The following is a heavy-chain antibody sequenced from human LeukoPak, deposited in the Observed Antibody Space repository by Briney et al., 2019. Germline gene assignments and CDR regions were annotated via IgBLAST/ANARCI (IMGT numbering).Heavy chain of an antibody. D-gene: IGHD4-17*01. CDR1: GGSISSGSYY. Sequence: SQTLSLTCTVSGGSISSGSYYWSWIRQPAGKGLEWIGRIYTSGSTNYNPSLKSRVTISVDTSKNQFSLKLSSVTAADTAVYYCARAVPMTTVTLNWFDPWGQGTLVTVSS. CDR3: ARAVPMTTVTLNWFDP. CDR2: IYTSGST. V-gene: IGHV4-61*02. J-gene: IGHJ5*02.